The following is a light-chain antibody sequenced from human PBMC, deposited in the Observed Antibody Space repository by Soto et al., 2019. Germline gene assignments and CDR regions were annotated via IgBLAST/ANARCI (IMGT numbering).Light chain of an antibody. CDR2: GNS. J-gene: IGLJ2*01. CDR3: QSYDSSLSGSV. V-gene: IGLV1-40*01. Sequence: QSVLTQPPSVSGAPGQRVTISCTGSSSNIGAGFDVHWYQQLPGTAPKLLIHGNSNRPSGVPDRFSGSKSATSASLAITGLQAEDEADYYCQSYDSSLSGSVFGGGTKVTVL. CDR1: SSNIGAGFD.